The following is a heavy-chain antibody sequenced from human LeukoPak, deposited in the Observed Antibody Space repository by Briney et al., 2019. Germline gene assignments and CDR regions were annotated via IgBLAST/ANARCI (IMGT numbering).Heavy chain of an antibody. CDR2: IFPGDSDI. J-gene: IGHJ6*02. Sequence: GESLKSSCKGSGYKFIAYWIGWVGQMTGKGREWMAIIFPGDSDIRYSPSFQGQVSISADNSISIAYLQWSRLRASDTAMYYCVKFGLRGCSGGRCFTSFYNSGPDVWGQGTTVTVS. D-gene: IGHD2-15*01. CDR1: GYKFIAYW. CDR3: VKFGLRGCSGGRCFTSFYNSGPDV. V-gene: IGHV5-51*01.